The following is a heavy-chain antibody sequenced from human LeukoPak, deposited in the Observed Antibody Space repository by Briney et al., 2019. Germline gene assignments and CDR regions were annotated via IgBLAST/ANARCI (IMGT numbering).Heavy chain of an antibody. CDR3: AREESGGYFDY. CDR1: GFPFTNYY. CDR2: INPTGTST. D-gene: IGHD2-8*02. Sequence: ASVKVSCKASGFPFTNYYMHWVRQAPGQGLEWVGLINPTGTSTNYAQKFQGRVTMTRDTSTTTVYMELSSLRSEDTAVYYCAREESGGYFDYWGQGTLVTVSS. V-gene: IGHV1-46*01. J-gene: IGHJ4*02.